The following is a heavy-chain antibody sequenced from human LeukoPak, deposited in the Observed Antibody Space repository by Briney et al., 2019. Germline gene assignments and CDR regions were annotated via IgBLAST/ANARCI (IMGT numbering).Heavy chain of an antibody. CDR3: ARDPSRSWWGYFDY. Sequence: QPGGSLRLSCAASGFTLSSHAMSWVRQAPGKGLEWISTFSESSGSAHYADSVKGRFTIPRDISKNTLCLQMNSLRAEDTAVYYCARDPSRSWWGYFDYWGQGALVTVSS. CDR1: GFTLSSHA. V-gene: IGHV3-23*01. J-gene: IGHJ4*02. CDR2: FSESSGSA. D-gene: IGHD6-13*01.